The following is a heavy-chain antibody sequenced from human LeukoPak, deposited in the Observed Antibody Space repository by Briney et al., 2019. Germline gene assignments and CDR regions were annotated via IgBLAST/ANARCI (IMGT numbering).Heavy chain of an antibody. CDR3: ARTHTRKSSGWRTNGMDV. CDR2: MNPNSGNT. D-gene: IGHD6-19*01. V-gene: IGHV1-8*01. J-gene: IGHJ6*02. Sequence: ASVKVSRKASGYTFTSYDINWVRQATGQGLEWMGWMNPNSGNTGYAQKFQGRVTMTRNTSISTAYMELSSLRSEDTAVYYCARTHTRKSSGWRTNGMDVWGQGTTVTVSS. CDR1: GYTFTSYD.